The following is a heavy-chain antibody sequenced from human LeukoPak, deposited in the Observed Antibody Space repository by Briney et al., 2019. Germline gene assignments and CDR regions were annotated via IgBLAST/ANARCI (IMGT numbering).Heavy chain of an antibody. D-gene: IGHD6-6*01. CDR3: ARALVPRAFDI. Sequence: QSGGSLRLSCAASGFTFSSYSMNWVRQAPGKGVGWVSYISRSSSTIYYADSVKGRFTISRDNAKNSLYLQMNSLRAEDTAVSYCARALVPRAFDIWGQGTMVTVSS. V-gene: IGHV3-48*01. CDR1: GFTFSSYS. J-gene: IGHJ3*02. CDR2: ISRSSSTI.